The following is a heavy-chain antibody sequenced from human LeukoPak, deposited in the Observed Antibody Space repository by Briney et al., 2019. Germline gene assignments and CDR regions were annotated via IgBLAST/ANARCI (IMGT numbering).Heavy chain of an antibody. CDR2: IYYSGST. V-gene: IGHV4-59*01. Sequence: SETLSVTCTVSGGSISSYYWSWIRQPPGKGLEWIGYIYYSGSTNYNPSLKSRVTISVDTSKNQFSLKLRSVTAADTAVYYCARVPYYYDSSGGGNYYYYYMDVWGKGTTVTVSS. J-gene: IGHJ6*03. D-gene: IGHD3-22*01. CDR3: ARVPYYYDSSGGGNYYYYYMDV. CDR1: GGSISSYY.